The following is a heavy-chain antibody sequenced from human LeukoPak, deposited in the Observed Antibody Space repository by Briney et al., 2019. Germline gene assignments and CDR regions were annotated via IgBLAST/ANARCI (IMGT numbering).Heavy chain of an antibody. CDR2: IKQDGSEK. V-gene: IGHV3-7*01. Sequence: GGSLRLSCAASGFTFSNYWMTWVRQAPGKGLEWVANIKQDGSEKYYADSVKGRFTISRDNAKNSLYLQMNSLRAEDTAVYYCASDKIVGASKHDYWGQGTLVTVSS. J-gene: IGHJ4*02. CDR3: ASDKIVGASKHDY. CDR1: GFTFSNYW. D-gene: IGHD1-26*01.